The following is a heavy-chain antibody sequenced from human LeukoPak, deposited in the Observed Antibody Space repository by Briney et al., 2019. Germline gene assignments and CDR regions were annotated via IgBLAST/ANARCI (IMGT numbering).Heavy chain of an antibody. CDR3: VRGAVAVAVPFDY. CDR1: GFTVSSNY. CDR2: IYSGGST. Sequence: GGSLRLSCAASGFTVSSNYMSWVRQAPGKGLEWVSVIYSGGSTYYADSVKGRFTISRDNSKNTLYLQMNSLRAEDTAVYYCVRGAVAVAVPFDYWGQGTLVTVSS. V-gene: IGHV3-53*01. J-gene: IGHJ4*02. D-gene: IGHD6-19*01.